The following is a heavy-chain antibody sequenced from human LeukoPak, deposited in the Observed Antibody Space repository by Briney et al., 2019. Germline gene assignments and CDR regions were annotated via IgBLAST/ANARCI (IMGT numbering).Heavy chain of an antibody. D-gene: IGHD3-16*01. CDR3: ASELPRPGGQTDAPDI. J-gene: IGHJ3*02. Sequence: PGGSLRLSCAVSGFTFSGDWMHWVRQAPGKGLVWVSRSKSDGSSTNYADSVKGRFTISRDNAKNTLYLQMNSLKTEATAVYYWASELPRPGGQTDAPDIWGQGTMVTVS. CDR1: GFTFSGDW. V-gene: IGHV3-74*01. CDR2: SKSDGSST.